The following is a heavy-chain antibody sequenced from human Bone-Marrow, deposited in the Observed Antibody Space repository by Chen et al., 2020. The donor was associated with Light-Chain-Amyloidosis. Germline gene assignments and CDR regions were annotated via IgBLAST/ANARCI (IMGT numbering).Heavy chain of an antibody. V-gene: IGHV4-34*01. D-gene: IGHD3-22*01. J-gene: IGHJ6*02. Sequence: QVQLQQWGAGLLKPSETLSLTCAVYGGSFSDYSWPWIRQSPGTGLEWIGKITHSGSTKYNPSLKSRVTMSVDTSKNQFSLKMNSVTAADTAVYYCVRDTYDSSTYYTYRSMDVWGQGTTVTVSS. CDR2: ITHSGST. CDR1: GGSFSDYS. CDR3: VRDTYDSSTYYTYRSMDV.